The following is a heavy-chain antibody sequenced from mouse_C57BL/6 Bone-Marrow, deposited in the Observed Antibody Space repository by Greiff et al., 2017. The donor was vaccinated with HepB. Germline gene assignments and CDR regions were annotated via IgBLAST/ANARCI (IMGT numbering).Heavy chain of an antibody. V-gene: IGHV1-26*01. CDR2: INPNNGGT. Sequence: VQLQQSGPELVKPGASVKISCKASGYTFTDYYMNWVKQSHGKSLEWIGDINPNNGGTSYNQKFKGKATLTVDKSSSTAYMELRSLTSEDSAVYYCARAAVTIDYWGQVTTLTVSS. D-gene: IGHD2-5*01. CDR3: ARAAVTIDY. J-gene: IGHJ2*01. CDR1: GYTFTDYY.